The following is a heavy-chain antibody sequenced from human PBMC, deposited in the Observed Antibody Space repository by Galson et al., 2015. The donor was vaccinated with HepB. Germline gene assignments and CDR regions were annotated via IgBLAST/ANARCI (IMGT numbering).Heavy chain of an antibody. CDR3: AGGVRGDANGFDY. V-gene: IGHV3-11*06. J-gene: IGHJ4*02. CDR1: GFTFSDYY. Sequence: SLRLSCAASGFTFSDYYMSWIRQAPGKGLEWVSYISSSSSYTNYADSVKGRFTISRDNAKNSLYLQMNSLRAEDTAVYYCAGGVRGDANGFDYWGQGTLVTVSS. D-gene: IGHD3-10*01. CDR2: ISSSSSYT.